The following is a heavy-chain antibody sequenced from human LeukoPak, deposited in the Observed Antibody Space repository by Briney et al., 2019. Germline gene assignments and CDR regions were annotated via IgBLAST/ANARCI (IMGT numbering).Heavy chain of an antibody. CDR3: ARVMMDTTDYDFWSGYLDY. V-gene: IGHV4-30-2*01. CDR1: GGSISSGGYY. Sequence: ASQTLSLTCTVSGGSISSGGYYWSWIRQPPGKGLEWVGYIYHSGSTYYNPSLKSRVTISVDRSKNQFSLKLSSVTAADTAVYYCARVMMDTTDYDFWSGYLDYWGQGTLVTVSS. CDR2: IYHSGST. J-gene: IGHJ4*02. D-gene: IGHD3-3*01.